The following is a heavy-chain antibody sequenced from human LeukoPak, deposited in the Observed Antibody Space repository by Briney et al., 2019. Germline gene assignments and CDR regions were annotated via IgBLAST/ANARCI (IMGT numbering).Heavy chain of an antibody. J-gene: IGHJ6*02. CDR2: ISGSGGST. Sequence: GVPLRLSCGPSVFTFSSYAMSWVPEAPGKALVWVSAISGSGGSTYYADSVKGRFTISRDNSKNTLYLQMNSLRAEDTAVYYCAKHWGDYYYYGMDVWGQGTTVTVSS. CDR1: VFTFSSYA. CDR3: AKHWGDYYYYGMDV. V-gene: IGHV3-23*01. D-gene: IGHD7-27*01.